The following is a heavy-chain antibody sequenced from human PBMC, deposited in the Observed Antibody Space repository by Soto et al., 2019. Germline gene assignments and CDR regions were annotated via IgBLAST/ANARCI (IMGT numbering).Heavy chain of an antibody. CDR2: IYYSGNT. V-gene: IGHV4-39*07. J-gene: IGHJ6*02. Sequence: SETLSLTCTVSGGSITTSSYSWGWIRRPPGKGLEWIGSIYYSGNTYYNPSLKSRVTMSVDTSKSQFSLKLSSVTAADTAVYYCARALHWGDYYYGMDVWGQGTTGTVSS. CDR3: ARALHWGDYYYGMDV. CDR1: GGSITTSSYS. D-gene: IGHD7-27*01.